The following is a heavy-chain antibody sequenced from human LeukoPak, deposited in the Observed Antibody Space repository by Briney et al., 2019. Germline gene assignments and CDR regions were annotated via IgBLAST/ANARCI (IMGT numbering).Heavy chain of an antibody. J-gene: IGHJ6*03. D-gene: IGHD1-26*01. CDR2: INSDGSRT. Sequence: GGSLRLSCAASGFTFSSYWMHWVRQTPGKGLVWVSRINSDGSRTSYADSVKGRFTISRDNAKNTLYLQMNSLRAEDTAVYYCAKGSIMGATSYYYLDVWGTGTTVTVSS. V-gene: IGHV3-74*01. CDR3: AKGSIMGATSYYYLDV. CDR1: GFTFSSYW.